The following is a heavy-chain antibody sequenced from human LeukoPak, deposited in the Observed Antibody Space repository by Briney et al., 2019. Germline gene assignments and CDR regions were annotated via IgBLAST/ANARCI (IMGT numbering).Heavy chain of an antibody. D-gene: IGHD1-26*01. CDR1: GFTFASYE. J-gene: IGHJ4*02. Sequence: GGSLRLSCVASGFTFASYEMNWIRQAPEKGLEWVSYITADGTDKYHADSVKGRFTISRDNAKNSLYLQMNNLRVDDTAIYYCAREVKWELPDYGGQGTLVTVFS. V-gene: IGHV3-48*03. CDR3: AREVKWELPDY. CDR2: ITADGTDK.